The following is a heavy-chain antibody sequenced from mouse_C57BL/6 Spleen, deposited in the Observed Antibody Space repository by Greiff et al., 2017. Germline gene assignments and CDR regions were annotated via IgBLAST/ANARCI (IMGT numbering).Heavy chain of an antibody. CDR2: IYPGDGDT. CDR1: GYAFSSSW. CDR3: ARGGGYYDY. Sequence: VQLQQSGPELVKPGASVKISCKASGYAFSSSWMNWVKQRPGKGLEWIGRIYPGDGDTNYNGKFKGKATLTADKSSSTAYMQLSSLTSEDSAVYFCARGGGYYDYWGQGTTLTVSS. J-gene: IGHJ2*01. D-gene: IGHD2-3*01. V-gene: IGHV1-82*01.